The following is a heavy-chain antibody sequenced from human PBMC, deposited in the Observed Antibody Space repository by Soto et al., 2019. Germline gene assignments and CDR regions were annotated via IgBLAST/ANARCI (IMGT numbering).Heavy chain of an antibody. CDR3: ARGRNYYYGMDV. Sequence: ASVKVSCKASGYTFTGYYMHWVRQAPGQGLEWMGWINPNSGGTNYAQKFQGRVTMTRDTPISTAYMELSRLRSDDTAVYYCARGRNYYYGMDVWGQGTTVTVSS. CDR2: INPNSGGT. CDR1: GYTFTGYY. V-gene: IGHV1-2*02. J-gene: IGHJ6*02.